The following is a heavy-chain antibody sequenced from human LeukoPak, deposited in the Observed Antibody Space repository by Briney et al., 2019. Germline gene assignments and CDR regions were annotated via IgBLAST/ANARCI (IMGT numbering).Heavy chain of an antibody. D-gene: IGHD4-23*01. J-gene: IGHJ4*02. CDR2: INHRGST. Sequence: PSETLSLTCAVYGGSFSGYYSSWIRQPPGKGLGWIGEINHRGSTNYNPSLKSRVTISVDTSKNQFSLKLSSVTAADTAVYYCARSGTTVVTRSYYFDYWGQGTLVTVSS. V-gene: IGHV4-34*01. CDR1: GGSFSGYY. CDR3: ARSGTTVVTRSYYFDY.